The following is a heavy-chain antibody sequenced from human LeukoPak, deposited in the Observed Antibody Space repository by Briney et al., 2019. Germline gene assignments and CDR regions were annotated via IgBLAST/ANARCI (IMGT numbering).Heavy chain of an antibody. D-gene: IGHD2-8*02. CDR2: INHSGST. J-gene: IGHJ4*02. V-gene: IGHV4-34*01. CDR1: GGSFSSYY. Sequence: SETLSLTCTFYGGSFSSYYWSWVRQPPGKGLEWIGEINHSGSTTYNPSLRSQVTISVDTPKKHFSLKLTSVTAADTAVYFCAQTLEVSTITVHYWGQGTLVTVSS. CDR3: AQTLEVSTITVHY.